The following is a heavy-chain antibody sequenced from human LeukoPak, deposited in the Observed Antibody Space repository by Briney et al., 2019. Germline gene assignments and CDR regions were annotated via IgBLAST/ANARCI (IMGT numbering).Heavy chain of an antibody. D-gene: IGHD2-2*01. CDR2: ISAYNGNT. J-gene: IGHJ4*02. CDR1: GYTFTSYG. CDR3: ARESAIHCSSTSCSADY. Sequence: ASVKVSCKASGYTFTSYGISWVRQAPGQGLEWMGWISAYNGNTNYAQKLQGRVTMTTDTSTSTAYMELRSLRSDDTAVYYCARESAIHCSSTSCSADYWGQGTLVTVSS. V-gene: IGHV1-18*01.